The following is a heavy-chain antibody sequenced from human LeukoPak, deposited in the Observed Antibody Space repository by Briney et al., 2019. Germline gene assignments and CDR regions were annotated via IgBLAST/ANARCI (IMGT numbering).Heavy chain of an antibody. CDR2: IYYSGST. J-gene: IGHJ6*03. D-gene: IGHD2-15*01. Sequence: PSETLSLTCTVSGGSISSSSYYWGWIRQPPGKGLEWIGSIYYSGSTYYNPSLKSRVTISVDRSKNQFPLKLSSVTAADTAVYYCARGYCSGGSCYSSYYYSYMDVWGKGTTVTVSS. V-gene: IGHV4-39*06. CDR3: ARGYCSGGSCYSSYYYSYMDV. CDR1: GGSISSSSYY.